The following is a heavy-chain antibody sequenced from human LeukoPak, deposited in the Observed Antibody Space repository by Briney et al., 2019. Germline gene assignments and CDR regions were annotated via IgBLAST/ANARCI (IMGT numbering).Heavy chain of an antibody. CDR1: GGSISSGSYY. Sequence: SETLSLTCTVSGGSISSGSYYWSWIRQPAGKGLEWIGRIYTSGSTNYNPSLKSRVTISVDTSKNQFSLKLSSVTAADTAVYYCARDTSVVRDAFDICGEGTMVTVSS. J-gene: IGHJ3*02. D-gene: IGHD2/OR15-2a*01. V-gene: IGHV4-61*02. CDR2: IYTSGST. CDR3: ARDTSVVRDAFDI.